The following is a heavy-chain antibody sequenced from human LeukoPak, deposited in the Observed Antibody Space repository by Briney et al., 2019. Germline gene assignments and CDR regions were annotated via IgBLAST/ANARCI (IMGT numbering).Heavy chain of an antibody. V-gene: IGHV5-51*01. CDR3: ARRGEAMDPFDY. Sequence: GESLKISCKDSGYSFNSYWIGWVRPMPGKGLEWMGIIYPGDSDTRYSPSFQGQVTISADKSINTAYLQWSSLKASDTAIYYCARRGEAMDPFDYWGQGTLVTVSS. CDR2: IYPGDSDT. D-gene: IGHD5-18*01. CDR1: GYSFNSYW. J-gene: IGHJ4*02.